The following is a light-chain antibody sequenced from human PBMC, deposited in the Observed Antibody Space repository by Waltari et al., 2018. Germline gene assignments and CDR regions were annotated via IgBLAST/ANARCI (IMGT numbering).Light chain of an antibody. CDR3: QQSYDTLWS. V-gene: IGKV1-39*01. J-gene: IGKJ1*01. Sequence: DIEMTQSPSSLSASIGDTVSMTCRASQTISSALNWHQQKPGNTPKLLVYHASTLQNGVPSRFSGMGSVTNFALIINDLQPEDFGTYYCQQSYDTLWSFGPGTTVDIK. CDR2: HAS. CDR1: QTISSA.